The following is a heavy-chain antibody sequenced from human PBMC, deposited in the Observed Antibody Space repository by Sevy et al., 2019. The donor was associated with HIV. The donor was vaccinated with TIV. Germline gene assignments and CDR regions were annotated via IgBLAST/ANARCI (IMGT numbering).Heavy chain of an antibody. D-gene: IGHD2-15*01. J-gene: IGHJ3*02. Sequence: GGSLRLSCTASGFTFGDYAMSWFRQAPGKGLEWVGFIRSKAYGGTTEYAASVKGRFTISRDDSKSIAYLQMNSLKTEDTAVYYCTRVATGCNRVGAFDIWGQGTMVTVSS. CDR1: GFTFGDYA. V-gene: IGHV3-49*03. CDR2: IRSKAYGGTT. CDR3: TRVATGCNRVGAFDI.